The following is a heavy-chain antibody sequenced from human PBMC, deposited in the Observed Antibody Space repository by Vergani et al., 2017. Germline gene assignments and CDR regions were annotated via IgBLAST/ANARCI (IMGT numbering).Heavy chain of an antibody. J-gene: IGHJ2*01. Sequence: QMQLQESGPGLVKASETLSLTCTVSGDSIISRSYYWGWLRQPPGKGLEWIGSIYNSGNGDSSSSLKSRVTISADTSKNQFYLRLKSVTAADTAVYYCASGKDYSESTSHFRGRYFDVWGRGTLVTVPS. CDR3: ASGKDYSESTSHFRGRYFDV. CDR2: IYNSGNG. D-gene: IGHD1-1*01. V-gene: IGHV4-39*01. CDR1: GDSIISRSYY.